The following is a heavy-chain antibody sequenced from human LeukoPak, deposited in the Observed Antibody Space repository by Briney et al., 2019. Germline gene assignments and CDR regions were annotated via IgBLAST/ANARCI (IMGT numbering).Heavy chain of an antibody. CDR1: GFTFSSYS. J-gene: IGHJ4*02. CDR3: ARDPILEWLLLDY. V-gene: IGHV3-21*01. D-gene: IGHD3-3*01. CDR2: ISSSSSYI. Sequence: GGSLRLSCAASGFTFSSYSMNWVRQTPGKGLAWVSSISSSSSYIYYADSVKGRFTISRDNAKNSLYLQMNSLRAEDTAVYYCARDPILEWLLLDYWGQGTLVTVSS.